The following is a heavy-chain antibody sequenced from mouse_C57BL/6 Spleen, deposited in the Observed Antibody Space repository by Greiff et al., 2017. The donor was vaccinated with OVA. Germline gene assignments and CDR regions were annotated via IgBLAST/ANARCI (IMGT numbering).Heavy chain of an antibody. J-gene: IGHJ4*01. Sequence: VQLQQSGAELVRPGTSVKVSCKASGYAFTNYLIEWVKQRPGQGLEWIGVINPGSGGTNYNEKFKGKATLTADKSSSTAYMQLSSLTSEDSAVYFCARWGVGAMDYWGQGTSVTVSS. CDR1: GYAFTNYL. CDR3: ARWGVGAMDY. D-gene: IGHD1-1*02. CDR2: INPGSGGT. V-gene: IGHV1-54*01.